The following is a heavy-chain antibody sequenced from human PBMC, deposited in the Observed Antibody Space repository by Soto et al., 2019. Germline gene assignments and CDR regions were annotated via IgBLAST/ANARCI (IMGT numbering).Heavy chain of an antibody. CDR3: AHRPPKYSTAWLAFDF. J-gene: IGHJ3*01. Sequence: QITLKESGPTLVKPTQTLTLTCTVSGFSLTTHEVGVGWIRQPPGKALEWLAFISWNDERRYSPSLKSRLTITKDTSKNQVVLTLANVDPADTGTYFCAHRPPKYSTAWLAFDFWGQGTIVAVSP. D-gene: IGHD5-18*01. CDR2: ISWNDER. V-gene: IGHV2-5*01. CDR1: GFSLTTHEVG.